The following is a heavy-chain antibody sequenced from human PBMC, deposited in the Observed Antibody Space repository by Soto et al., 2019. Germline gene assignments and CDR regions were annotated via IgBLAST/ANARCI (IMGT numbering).Heavy chain of an antibody. Sequence: QITLKESGPTLVKPTQTLTLTCTFSGFSLSTSGVGVGWIRQPPGKALEWLALIYWDDDKRYSPSLKSRLTITQDTSKNQVVLTMTNMDPVDTATYYCAHVPPEDYYYGMDVWGQGTTVTVSS. CDR2: IYWDDDK. CDR3: AHVPPEDYYYGMDV. CDR1: GFSLSTSGVG. J-gene: IGHJ6*02. V-gene: IGHV2-5*02.